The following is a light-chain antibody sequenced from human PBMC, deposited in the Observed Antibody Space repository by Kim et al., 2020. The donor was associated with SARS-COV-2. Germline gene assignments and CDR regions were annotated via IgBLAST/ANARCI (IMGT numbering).Light chain of an antibody. CDR1: KLGDKY. J-gene: IGLJ2*01. V-gene: IGLV3-1*01. CDR3: QAWDSSTRV. Sequence: SYELTQPPSVSVSPGQTASITCSGDKLGDKYACWYQQKPGQSPVLVIYQDSKRPSGIPERFSGSNSGNTATLTISGTQAMDEADYYCQAWDSSTRVFDGGTKLTVL. CDR2: QDS.